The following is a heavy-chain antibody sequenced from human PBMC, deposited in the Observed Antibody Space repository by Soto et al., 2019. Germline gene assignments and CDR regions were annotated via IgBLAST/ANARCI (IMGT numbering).Heavy chain of an antibody. CDR3: AKESVETTYSYYGMDV. D-gene: IGHD5-18*01. J-gene: IGHJ6*02. Sequence: PGGSLRLSCAASGFTFRSYGMHWVRQAPGKGLEWVAVISYGARNKKYVDSVEGRFTISRDDSKNTLYLQMNSLRREDTAVYYCAKESVETTYSYYGMDVWGPGTTVTVSS. CDR2: ISYGARNK. V-gene: IGHV3-30*18. CDR1: GFTFRSYG.